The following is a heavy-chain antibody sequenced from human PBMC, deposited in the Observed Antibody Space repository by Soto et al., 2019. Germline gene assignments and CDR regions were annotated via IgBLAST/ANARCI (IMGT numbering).Heavy chain of an antibody. Sequence: VSLRLSCAASGFTFSTYALSWVRQAPGKGLEWVSAISANGQGIYYADSARGRFTISRDNSKNTIFLHMDSLRAEDTAVYYCAKDRNYPRDQFHYWGQGTLVTVSS. CDR2: ISANGQGI. D-gene: IGHD1-7*01. CDR1: GFTFSTYA. J-gene: IGHJ4*02. V-gene: IGHV3-23*01. CDR3: AKDRNYPRDQFHY.